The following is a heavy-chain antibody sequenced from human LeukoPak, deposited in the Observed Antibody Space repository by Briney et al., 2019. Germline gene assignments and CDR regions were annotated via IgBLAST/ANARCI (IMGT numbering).Heavy chain of an antibody. CDR1: GFTFSTYS. CDR3: ATYSSLNRREFQY. Sequence: GGSLRLSCAASGFTFSTYSMNWVRQAPGKGLEWVSYISSSSSTIYYADSVKGRFTISRDNAKNSLYLQMISLRAEDTAVYYCATYSSLNRREFQYWGQGTLLTVSS. V-gene: IGHV3-48*04. CDR2: ISSSSSTI. J-gene: IGHJ1*01. D-gene: IGHD3-22*01.